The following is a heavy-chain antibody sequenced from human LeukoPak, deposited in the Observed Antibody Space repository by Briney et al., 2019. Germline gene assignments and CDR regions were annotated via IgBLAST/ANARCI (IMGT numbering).Heavy chain of an antibody. CDR2: ISYDGSDK. D-gene: IGHD5-18*01. Sequence: GGSLRLSCAASGFTFSNYAMHWVRQAPGKGLEWVAVISYDGSDKYYVDSVKGRFTISRDNSKSTLYLQMKSLRADDTAVYYCARGMQLWFWFDPWGQGTPVTVSS. J-gene: IGHJ5*02. V-gene: IGHV3-30-3*01. CDR1: GFTFSNYA. CDR3: ARGMQLWFWFDP.